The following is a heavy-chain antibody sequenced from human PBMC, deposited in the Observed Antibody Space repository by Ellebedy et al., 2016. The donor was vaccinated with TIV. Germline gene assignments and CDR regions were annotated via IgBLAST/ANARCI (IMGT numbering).Heavy chain of an antibody. D-gene: IGHD4-17*01. Sequence: SETLSLTXTVSGDSIRGDDYFWSWIRQHPGKGPEWIGYIFHGGTTDYNPSLESRATISVDASQNQISLRLRSLTAADTAVYYCARLMTRVTLLDYWGQGIQVTVSS. J-gene: IGHJ4*02. CDR1: GDSIRGDDYF. CDR2: IFHGGTT. V-gene: IGHV4-31*03. CDR3: ARLMTRVTLLDY.